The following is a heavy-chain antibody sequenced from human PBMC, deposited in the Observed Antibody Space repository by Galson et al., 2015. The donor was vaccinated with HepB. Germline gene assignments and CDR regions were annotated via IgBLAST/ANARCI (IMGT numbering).Heavy chain of an antibody. D-gene: IGHD1-26*01. Sequence: SVKVSCKASGYTFTSYAMHWVRQAPGQRLEWMGWINAGNGNTKYSQKFQGRVTITRDTSASTAYMELSSLRSEDTAVYYCARDSERLRLYYGMDVWGQGTTVTVSS. CDR3: ARDSERLRLYYGMDV. V-gene: IGHV1-3*01. J-gene: IGHJ6*02. CDR1: GYTFTSYA. CDR2: INAGNGNT.